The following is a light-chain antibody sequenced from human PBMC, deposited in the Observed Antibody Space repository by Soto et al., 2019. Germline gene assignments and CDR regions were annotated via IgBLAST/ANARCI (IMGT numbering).Light chain of an antibody. Sequence: DVVMTQSPLSLPVTLGQPASISCRSSQSLVYSDGNTYLSWFQQRPGQSPRRLIYKVSNWDYGVPDRFSVSGSGSDFTLKISRVEAEDIGVYYCMQGTHWPYTFGQGTKLEIK. CDR1: QSLVYSDGNTY. CDR2: KVS. J-gene: IGKJ2*01. V-gene: IGKV2D-30*01. CDR3: MQGTHWPYT.